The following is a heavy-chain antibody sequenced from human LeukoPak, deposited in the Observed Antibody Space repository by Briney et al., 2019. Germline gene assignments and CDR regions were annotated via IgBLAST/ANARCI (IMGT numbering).Heavy chain of an antibody. CDR2: ISYDGSNK. D-gene: IGHD1-26*01. Sequence: TGGSLRLSCVASGFTFSSYWMHWVRQAPGKGLEWVAVISYDGSNKYYADSVKGRFTISRDNAKNSLYLQMNSLRVEDTAVYYCASRDGSYGYWGQGTLVTVSS. J-gene: IGHJ4*02. CDR1: GFTFSSYW. CDR3: ASRDGSYGY. V-gene: IGHV3-30-3*01.